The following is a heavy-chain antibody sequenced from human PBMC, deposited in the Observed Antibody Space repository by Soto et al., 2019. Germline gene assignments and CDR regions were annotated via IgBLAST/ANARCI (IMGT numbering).Heavy chain of an antibody. CDR3: ARSDGHTFNWLDS. Sequence: QLQLVQSGAEVKTPGASVKVSCKASGYTFTKYDMNWVRQAPGQGLEWMGWMNPTSGNTGYAQKSQGRLTMTWDTAIGIAHMELSSLRNEDTAVYYCARSDGHTFNWLDSWGQGALVTVSA. D-gene: IGHD2-2*02. J-gene: IGHJ5*01. V-gene: IGHV1-8*01. CDR2: MNPTSGNT. CDR1: GYTFTKYD.